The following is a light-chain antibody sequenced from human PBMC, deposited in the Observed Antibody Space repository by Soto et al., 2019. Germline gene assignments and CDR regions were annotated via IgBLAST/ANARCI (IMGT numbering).Light chain of an antibody. CDR3: PHYNSYSEA. CDR1: QTISSW. V-gene: IGKV1-5*03. J-gene: IGKJ1*01. Sequence: DIQMTQSPSTLSGSVGDRVTITCRASQTISSWLAWYQQKPGKAPKLLIYKASTLKSGVPSRFSGSGSGIEFTLTISSLQPDDFATYYCPHYNSYSEAFGQGTKV. CDR2: KAS.